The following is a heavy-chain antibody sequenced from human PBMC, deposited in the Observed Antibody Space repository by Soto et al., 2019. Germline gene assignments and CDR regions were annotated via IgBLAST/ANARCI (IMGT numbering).Heavy chain of an antibody. D-gene: IGHD6-6*01. CDR1: GYSFTSYW. Sequence: PGESLKISCKGSGYSFTSYWIGWVRQMPGKGLEWMGIIYPGDSDTRYSPSFQGQVTISADKSISTAYLQWSSLKASDTAMYYCARRGIAARPGYYYYGMDVWGQGTTVTVSS. J-gene: IGHJ6*02. CDR3: ARRGIAARPGYYYYGMDV. CDR2: IYPGDSDT. V-gene: IGHV5-51*01.